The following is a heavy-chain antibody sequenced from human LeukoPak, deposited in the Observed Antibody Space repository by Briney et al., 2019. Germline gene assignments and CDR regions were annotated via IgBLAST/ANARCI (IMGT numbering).Heavy chain of an antibody. CDR3: ARHTQYYYGSGSPFDY. Sequence: GESLKISCKGSAYSFTTHWIGWVRQMPGKGLEWMGIIYPGDSDTRYSPSFEGQVTISADKSSSTAYLQWSSLKASDTAMYYCARHTQYYYGSGSPFDYWGQGTLVIASS. V-gene: IGHV5-51*01. CDR1: AYSFTTHW. D-gene: IGHD3-10*01. J-gene: IGHJ4*02. CDR2: IYPGDSDT.